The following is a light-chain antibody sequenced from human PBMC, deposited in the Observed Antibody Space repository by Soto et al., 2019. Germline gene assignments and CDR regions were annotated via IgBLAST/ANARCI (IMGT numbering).Light chain of an antibody. CDR2: GAS. Sequence: EIVMTHSPATLSVSPGERATLSCRASQSVRDNLAWYQQKPGQAPRLLIYGASTRATGIPARFSGSGPGTDFTLTSNSLQSEDFALYFCQQSNNWPYTFGQGTKLEIK. CDR1: QSVRDN. V-gene: IGKV3-15*01. CDR3: QQSNNWPYT. J-gene: IGKJ2*01.